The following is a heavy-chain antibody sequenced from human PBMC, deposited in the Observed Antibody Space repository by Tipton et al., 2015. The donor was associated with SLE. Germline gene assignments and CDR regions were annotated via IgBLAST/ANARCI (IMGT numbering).Heavy chain of an antibody. D-gene: IGHD4-11*01. CDR1: GFTFSSYG. CDR3: ARDYSNFGAFDI. J-gene: IGHJ3*02. V-gene: IGHV3-33*01. CDR2: IWYDGSNK. Sequence: SGFTFSSYGMHWVRQAPGKGLEWVAVIWYDGSNKYYADSVKGRFTISRDNSKNTLYLQMNSLRAEDTAVYYCARDYSNFGAFDIWGQGTMVTVSS.